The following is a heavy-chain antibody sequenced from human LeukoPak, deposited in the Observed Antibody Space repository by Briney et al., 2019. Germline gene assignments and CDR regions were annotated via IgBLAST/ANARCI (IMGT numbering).Heavy chain of an antibody. CDR2: VNLQGST. Sequence: SGTLSLTCGVSGXSITNTNYWTWVRQPPGKGLEWIGEVNLQGSTNYNPSLMGRVAISVDTSENHISLQLTSVTAADTAVYYCARELSYYDSSGPRWGQGTLVTISS. V-gene: IGHV4-4*02. CDR3: ARELSYYDSSGPR. D-gene: IGHD3-22*01. J-gene: IGHJ4*02. CDR1: GXSITNTNY.